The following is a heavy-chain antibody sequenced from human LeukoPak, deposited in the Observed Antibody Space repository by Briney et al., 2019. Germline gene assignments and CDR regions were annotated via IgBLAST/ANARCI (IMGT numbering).Heavy chain of an antibody. J-gene: IGHJ6*02. CDR2: ISYDGSNK. CDR3: AKDMGFWSWYYYYGMDV. V-gene: IGHV3-30*18. Sequence: GGSLRLSCAASGFTFSSYGMHWVRQAPDKVLEWVAGISYDGSNKYYADSVTGRFTISRDNSQNPLYLQMNSLRAEDTAVYYCAKDMGFWSWYYYYGMDVWGQGTTVTVSS. D-gene: IGHD3-3*01. CDR1: GFTFSSYG.